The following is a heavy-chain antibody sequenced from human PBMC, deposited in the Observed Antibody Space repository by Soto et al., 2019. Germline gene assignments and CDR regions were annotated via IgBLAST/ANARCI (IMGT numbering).Heavy chain of an antibody. J-gene: IGHJ6*02. D-gene: IGHD2-8*01. CDR2: IRNSGDRT. Sequence: GGSLRLSCSASGFTLSDFAMYWVRRSPGKGLEYVAGIRNSGDRTYEADSVKGRFFISRDNSKKMVYLQMTSLRPDDTAVYYCAKDREIVLMVYAPRSYYGMDVWGQGTTVTVSS. V-gene: IGHV3-64D*06. CDR1: GFTLSDFA. CDR3: AKDREIVLMVYAPRSYYGMDV.